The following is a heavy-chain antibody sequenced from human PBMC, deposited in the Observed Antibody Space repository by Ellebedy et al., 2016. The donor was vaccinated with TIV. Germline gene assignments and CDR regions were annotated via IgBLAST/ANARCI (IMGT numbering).Heavy chain of an antibody. CDR3: ARDNHYYVQYFQH. D-gene: IGHD3-10*02. V-gene: IGHV3-30*02. Sequence: PGGSLRLSCVASGFTFSTHGMHWVRQAPGKGLEWVAFKRFDGRMEYNRDSVKGRFIISRDVSKNTLYLQMNRLRADDTAVYYCARDNHYYVQYFQHWGQGTLVTVSS. J-gene: IGHJ1*01. CDR1: GFTFSTHG. CDR2: KRFDGRME.